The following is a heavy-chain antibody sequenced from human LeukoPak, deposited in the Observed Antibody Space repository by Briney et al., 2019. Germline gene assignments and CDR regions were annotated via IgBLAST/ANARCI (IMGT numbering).Heavy chain of an antibody. V-gene: IGHV3-21*01. D-gene: IGHD3-16*01. CDR1: GFTFSSYS. CDR2: ISSSSSYI. CDR3: ARENWGRGYYYYYMDV. Sequence: GGSLRLSCAASGFTFSSYSMNWVRQAPGKGLEWVSSISSSSSYIYYADSVKGRFTISRDNAKNLLYLQMNSLRAEDTAVYYCARENWGRGYYYYYMDVWGKGTTVTVSS. J-gene: IGHJ6*03.